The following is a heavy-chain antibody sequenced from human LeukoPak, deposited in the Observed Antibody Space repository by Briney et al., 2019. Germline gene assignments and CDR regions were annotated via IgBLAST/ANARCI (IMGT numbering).Heavy chain of an antibody. J-gene: IGHJ4*02. CDR3: AKDWTSHNGVYDCLDF. CDR1: GSAFGVHA. D-gene: IGHD3-16*01. CDR2: IGGPAET. V-gene: IGHV3-23*01. Sequence: PGGSLRLSCAASGSAFGVHAMTWVRQAPGKGPEWVATIGGPAETFYADSVKGRFTISRDNSRNTLYLQMNSLRAEDSALYYCAKDWTSHNGVYDCLDFWGQGTRVTVSS.